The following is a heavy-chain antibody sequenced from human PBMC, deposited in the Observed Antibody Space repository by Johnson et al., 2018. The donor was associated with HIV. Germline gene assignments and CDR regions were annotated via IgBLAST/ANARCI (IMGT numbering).Heavy chain of an antibody. CDR3: ARDFQDPLWFRELGGAFDI. V-gene: IGHV3-11*04. CDR1: GFSFSDYY. CDR2: ISVTGSVI. J-gene: IGHJ3*02. Sequence: QVQLVESGGGLVKPGGSLRLSCTISGFSFSDYYMSWFRQAPGKGLEWLSYISVTGSVIYYADSVQGRFTIYRDNSKNTLYLQMYSLRAEDTAVYYCARDFQDPLWFRELGGAFDIWGQGTMVTVSS. D-gene: IGHD3-10*01.